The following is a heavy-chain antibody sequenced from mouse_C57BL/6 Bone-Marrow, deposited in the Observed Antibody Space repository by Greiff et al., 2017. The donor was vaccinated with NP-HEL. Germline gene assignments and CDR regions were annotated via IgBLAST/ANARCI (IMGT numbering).Heavy chain of an antibody. V-gene: IGHV5-12*01. CDR1: GFTFSDYY. D-gene: IGHD1-1*01. CDR3: ARDRGVTTLWGDY. J-gene: IGHJ4*01. Sequence: EVHLVESGGGLVQPGGSLKLSCAASGFTFSDYYMYWVRQTPEKRLEWVAYISNGGGSTYYPDTVKGRFTISRDNAKNTLYLQMSRLKSEDTAMYYCARDRGVTTLWGDYWGQGTSVTVSS. CDR2: ISNGGGST.